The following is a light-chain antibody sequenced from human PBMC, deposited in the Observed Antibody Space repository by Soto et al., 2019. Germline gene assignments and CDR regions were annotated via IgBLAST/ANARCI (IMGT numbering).Light chain of an antibody. CDR2: KAS. J-gene: IGKJ5*01. CDR3: QQYNTFPIT. CDR1: QSFNTW. V-gene: IGKV1-5*03. Sequence: DIQMTQSPSTLSASVGDRVTITCRASQSFNTWLAWYQQKPGKAPKLLISKASSLESGVPSRFSGSGSGTEFNLTISSLQPDDFATYYCQQYNTFPITFGQGTRLEIK.